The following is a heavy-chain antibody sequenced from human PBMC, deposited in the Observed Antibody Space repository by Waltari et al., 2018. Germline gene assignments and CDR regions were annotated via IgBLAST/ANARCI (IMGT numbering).Heavy chain of an antibody. V-gene: IGHV4-59*01. D-gene: IGHD1-1*01. CDR2: TRFSGSN. J-gene: IGHJ3*01. CDR1: XGXXXIYH. Sequence: XVXLQESGPGLVKPXETLSLXCTVXXGXXXIYHWNWIRRPPGKGLEWIGYTRFSGSNNYNPSLKSRVTMSXXTSXSXXXLXLSIXTAXDTAVXYXXRWNDDXSAFDVXXXXXMVTXS. CDR3: XRWNDDXSAFDV.